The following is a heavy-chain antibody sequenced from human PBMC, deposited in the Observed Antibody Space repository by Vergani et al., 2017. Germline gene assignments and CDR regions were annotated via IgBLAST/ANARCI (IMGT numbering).Heavy chain of an antibody. J-gene: IGHJ5*02. CDR2: ISAYNGNT. Sequence: QVQLVQSGAEVKKPGASVKVSCKASGGTFSSYTISWVRQAPGQGLEWMGWISAYNGNTNYAQKLQGRVTMTTDTSTSTAYMELRSLRSDDTAVYYCARDLNYRTPGWYNWFDPWGQGTLVTVSS. CDR1: GGTFSSYT. V-gene: IGHV1-18*01. CDR3: ARDLNYRTPGWYNWFDP. D-gene: IGHD5-24*01.